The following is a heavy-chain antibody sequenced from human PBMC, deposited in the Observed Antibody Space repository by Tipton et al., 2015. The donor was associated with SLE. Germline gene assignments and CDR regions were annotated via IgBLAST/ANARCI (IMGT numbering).Heavy chain of an antibody. CDR2: ISAYNGII. Sequence: QVQLVQSGAEVKKPGASVRVSCKASGYIFTNYGITWVRQAPGQGLEWMGWISAYNGIINYAQKFQGRVTMTTDTSTTTAYMDLMSLRSDDTAVYHCARVDTSGWYSVDYWGQGTLVTVSS. D-gene: IGHD6-19*01. CDR3: ARVDTSGWYSVDY. CDR1: GYIFTNYG. V-gene: IGHV1-18*01. J-gene: IGHJ4*02.